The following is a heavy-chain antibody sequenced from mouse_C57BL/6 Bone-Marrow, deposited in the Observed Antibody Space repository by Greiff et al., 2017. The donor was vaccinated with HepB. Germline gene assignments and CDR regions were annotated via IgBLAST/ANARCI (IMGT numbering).Heavy chain of an antibody. CDR2: IYPRSGNT. D-gene: IGHD2-2*01. CDR3: ARGLRRAFDY. J-gene: IGHJ2*01. Sequence: HLQQSGAELARPGASVKLSCKASGYTFTSYGISWVTQRTGQGLEWIGEIYPRSGNTYYNEKFKGKATLTADKSSSTAYMELRSLTSEDSAVYFCARGLRRAFDYWGQGTTLTVSS. CDR1: GYTFTSYG. V-gene: IGHV1-81*01.